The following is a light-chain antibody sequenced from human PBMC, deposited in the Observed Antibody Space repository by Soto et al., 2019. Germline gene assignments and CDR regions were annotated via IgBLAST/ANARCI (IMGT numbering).Light chain of an antibody. CDR3: CSYAGSSLV. V-gene: IGLV2-23*01. CDR2: EGS. CDR1: SSDVGSYNL. J-gene: IGLJ2*01. Sequence: QSALTQPASVSGSPGQSITISCTGTSSDVGSYNLVSWYQQHPGKAPKLMIYEGSKRPSGVSNRFYGSKSGNTASLTISGLQAEDEADYYCCSYAGSSLVFGGGTKLTVL.